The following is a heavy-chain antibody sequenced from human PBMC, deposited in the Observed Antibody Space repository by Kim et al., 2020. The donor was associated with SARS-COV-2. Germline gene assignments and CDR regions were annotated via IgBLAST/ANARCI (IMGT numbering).Heavy chain of an antibody. D-gene: IGHD6-19*01. CDR3: AGTAQWAFRHY. CDR2: INHNGRT. Sequence: SETLSLTCAVSGGSFSGYYWSWIRQPPGKGLEWWGEINHNGRTNYYQSSLRRRITIAENNSNNYFLLQLCVLAAAATVDYYSAGTAQWAFRHY. J-gene: IGHJ4*01. CDR1: GGSFSGYY. V-gene: IGHV4-34*01.